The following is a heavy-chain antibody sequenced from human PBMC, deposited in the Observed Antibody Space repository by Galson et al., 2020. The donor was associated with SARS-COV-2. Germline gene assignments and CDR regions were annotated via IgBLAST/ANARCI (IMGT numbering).Heavy chain of an antibody. J-gene: IGHJ4*02. CDR2: ISDSGGNT. CDR3: VKEGRTGWYYFDY. D-gene: IGHD6-19*01. V-gene: IGHV3-64D*08. Sequence: GGSLRLSCPASGFTFRNYAMHWVRQAPGKGLEYLSGISDSGGNTYYADSVKGRFTISRDNSNDTLYLQMSSLKPEDTAVYYCVKEGRTGWYYFDYWGQGTLLTVSS. CDR1: GFTFRNYA.